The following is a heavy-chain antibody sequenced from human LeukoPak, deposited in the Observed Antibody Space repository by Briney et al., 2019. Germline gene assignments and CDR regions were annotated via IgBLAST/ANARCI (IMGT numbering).Heavy chain of an antibody. D-gene: IGHD3-22*01. J-gene: IGHJ6*03. CDR1: GGSIGSYY. CDR3: ARDHPLNYYDSSGYYGGYYYYYMDV. CDR2: IYTGGST. Sequence: SGTLSLTCTVSGGSIGSYYWSWIRQPAGKGLEWIGRIYTGGSTNYHPSLKSRVTMSVDTSKNQFSLKLSSVTAADTAVYYCARDHPLNYYDSSGYYGGYYYYYMDVWGKGTTVTVSS. V-gene: IGHV4-4*07.